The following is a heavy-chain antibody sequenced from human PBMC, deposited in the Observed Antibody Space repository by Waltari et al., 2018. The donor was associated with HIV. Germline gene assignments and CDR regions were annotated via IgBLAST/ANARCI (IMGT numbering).Heavy chain of an antibody. CDR3: AGHPPLGSSSMGYFDY. J-gene: IGHJ4*02. Sequence: QLQLQESGPGLVKPSATLSLTCTVPGGSIRSSSYYWGWIRQPPGKGLEWIGSIYYSGSTYYNPSLKSRVTISVDTSKNQFSLKLSSVTAADTAVYYCAGHPPLGSSSMGYFDYWGQGTLVTVSS. V-gene: IGHV4-39*01. CDR2: IYYSGST. CDR1: GGSIRSSSYY. D-gene: IGHD6-6*01.